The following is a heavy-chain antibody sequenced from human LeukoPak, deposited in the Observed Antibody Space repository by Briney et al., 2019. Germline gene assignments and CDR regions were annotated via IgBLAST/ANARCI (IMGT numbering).Heavy chain of an antibody. V-gene: IGHV1-3*01. D-gene: IGHD3-16*02. CDR1: GYTFTSYA. J-gene: IGHJ3*02. CDR2: INAGNGNT. Sequence: ASVKVSCKASGYTFTSYAMHWMRQAPGQRLEWMGWINAGNGNTKYSQKFQGRVTITRDTSASTAYMELSSLRSEDTAVYYCARGGIMITFGGVIVTWAFDIWGQGTMVTVSS. CDR3: ARGGIMITFGGVIVTWAFDI.